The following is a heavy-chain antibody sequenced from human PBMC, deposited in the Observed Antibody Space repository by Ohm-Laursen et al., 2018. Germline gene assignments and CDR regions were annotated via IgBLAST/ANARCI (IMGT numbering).Heavy chain of an antibody. CDR3: AKENPSYFYDY. D-gene: IGHD3-10*01. Sequence: RSLRLSCAASGFTFSSYGMHWVRQAPGKGLEWVAVISYDGSNKYYADSVKGRFTISRDNSKNTLFLQMSALRAEDTALYYCAKENPSYFYDYWGQGTLVTVSS. CDR1: GFTFSSYG. V-gene: IGHV3-30*18. CDR2: ISYDGSNK. J-gene: IGHJ4*02.